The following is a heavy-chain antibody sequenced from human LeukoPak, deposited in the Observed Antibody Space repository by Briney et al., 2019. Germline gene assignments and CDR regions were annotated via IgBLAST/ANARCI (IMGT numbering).Heavy chain of an antibody. J-gene: IGHJ5*02. CDR1: RYIFTGID. D-gene: IGHD3-22*01. CDR3: ARQADYLDNSGHYYVGGLNP. Sequence: VASVKVSCKASRYIFTGIDCHWLRQAPGQGLEWMGRINADSGGTDLAQKFQGRITMTRDTSVSTTYMELTGLISDDTAIYYCARQADYLDNSGHYYVGGLNPWGRGTLVTVSS. V-gene: IGHV1-2*06. CDR2: INADSGGT.